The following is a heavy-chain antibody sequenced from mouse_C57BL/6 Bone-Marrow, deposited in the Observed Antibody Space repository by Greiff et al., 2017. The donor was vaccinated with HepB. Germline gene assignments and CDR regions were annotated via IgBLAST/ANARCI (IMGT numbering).Heavy chain of an antibody. V-gene: IGHV1-82*01. CDR2: IYPGDGDT. J-gene: IGHJ4*01. CDR1: GYAFSSSW. D-gene: IGHD1-1*01. Sequence: VKLMESGPELVKPGASVKISCKASGYAFSSSWMNWVKQRPGKGLEWIGRIYPGDGDTNYNGKFKGKATLTADKSSSTAYMQLSSLTSEDSAVFFCARGSVYYGRDYAMDYWGQGTSVTVSS. CDR3: ARGSVYYGRDYAMDY.